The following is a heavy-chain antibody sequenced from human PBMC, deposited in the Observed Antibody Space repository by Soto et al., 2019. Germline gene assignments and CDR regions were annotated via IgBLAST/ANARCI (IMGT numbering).Heavy chain of an antibody. D-gene: IGHD3-16*01. Sequence: PSETLSLTCTVSGGSISSGDYYWSWTRQPPGKGLEWIGYIYYSGSTYYNPSLKSRVTISVDTSKSQFSLKLSSVTAADTAVYYCARVRGELWSFDYWGQGTLVTVSS. CDR1: GGSISSGDYY. J-gene: IGHJ4*02. V-gene: IGHV4-30-4*01. CDR3: ARVRGELWSFDY. CDR2: IYYSGST.